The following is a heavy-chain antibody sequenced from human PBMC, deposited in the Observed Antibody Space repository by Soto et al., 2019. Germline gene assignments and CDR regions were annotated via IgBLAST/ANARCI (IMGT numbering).Heavy chain of an antibody. CDR1: GCTFTRYT. D-gene: IGHD2-21*02. J-gene: IGHJ4*02. CDR3: ARQRTSVVTQAYFDS. CDR2: INPDNGNT. Sequence: ASVKVSCKASGCTFTRYTMNWVRQAPGQRLEWMGWINPDNGNTKSSQKFQDRVIITRDTSASTAYMDLSSLRSEDTALYYCARQRTSVVTQAYFDSWGQGSLVTVSS. V-gene: IGHV1-3*01.